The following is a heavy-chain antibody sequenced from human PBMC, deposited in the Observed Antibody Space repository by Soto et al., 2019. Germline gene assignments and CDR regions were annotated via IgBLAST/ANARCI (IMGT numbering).Heavy chain of an antibody. Sequence: GASVKVSCKASGYTSTSYAMHWVRQAPGQRLEWMGWINAGNGNTKYSQKFQGRVTITRDTSASTAYMELSSLRSEDTAVYYCARGSHPTYYYDSSGYYYNDYWGQGTLVTVSS. CDR2: INAGNGNT. CDR3: ARGSHPTYYYDSSGYYYNDY. V-gene: IGHV1-3*01. D-gene: IGHD3-22*01. CDR1: GYTSTSYA. J-gene: IGHJ4*02.